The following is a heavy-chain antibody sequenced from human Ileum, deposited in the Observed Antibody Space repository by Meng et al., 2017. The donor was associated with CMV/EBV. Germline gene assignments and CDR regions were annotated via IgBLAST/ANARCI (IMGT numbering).Heavy chain of an antibody. CDR3: AKDTRGVGGMDV. CDR1: GFTFSNYG. V-gene: IGHV3-33*06. J-gene: IGHJ6*02. Sequence: GESLKISCAASGFTFSNYGMHWVRQAPGKGLEWVAVIGYDGSNKHYADSVKGRFTISRDNSKNTLYLQMNSLRAEDTAVYYCAKDTRGVGGMDVWGQGTTVTVSS. D-gene: IGHD1-26*01. CDR2: IGYDGSNK.